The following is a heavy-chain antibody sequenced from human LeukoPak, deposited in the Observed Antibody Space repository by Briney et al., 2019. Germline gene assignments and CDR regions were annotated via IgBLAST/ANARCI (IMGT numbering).Heavy chain of an antibody. CDR3: ARHNRGVVVAATPLDY. CDR2: IYTSGST. Sequence: SETLSLTCTVSGGSISSYYWSWIRQPPGKGLEWIGYIYTSGSTNYNPSLKSRVTISVDTSKSQFSLKLSSVTAADTAVYYCARHNRGVVVAATPLDYWGQGTLVTVSS. CDR1: GGSISSYY. J-gene: IGHJ4*02. V-gene: IGHV4-4*09. D-gene: IGHD2-15*01.